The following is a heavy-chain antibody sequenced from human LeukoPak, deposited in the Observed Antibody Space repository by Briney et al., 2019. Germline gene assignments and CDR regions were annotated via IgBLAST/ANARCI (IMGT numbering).Heavy chain of an antibody. J-gene: IGHJ3*02. D-gene: IGHD2-2*01. CDR1: GGTFSSYT. CDR2: IIPIFGTA. V-gene: IGHV1-69*13. Sequence: SVKVSCKASGGTFSSYTISWVRQAPGQGLEWMGGIIPIFGTANYAQKFQGRVTITADESTSTAYMELSSLRSEDTAVYYCATSFRYCSSTSCRAFDIWGQGTMVTVSS. CDR3: ATSFRYCSSTSCRAFDI.